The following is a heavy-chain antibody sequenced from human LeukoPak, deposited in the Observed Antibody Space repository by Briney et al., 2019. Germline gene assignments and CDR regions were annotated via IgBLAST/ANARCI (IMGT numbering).Heavy chain of an antibody. V-gene: IGHV4-39*01. J-gene: IGHJ4*02. CDR3: ASSGYLDY. Sequence: SETLSLTCTVSGVSISSSSYYWGWIRQPPGKGLEWIGSIYYSGSTYYNPSLKSRVTISVDTSKNQFSLKLSSVTAADTAVYYCASSGYLDYWGQGTLVTVSP. D-gene: IGHD2-15*01. CDR1: GVSISSSSYY. CDR2: IYYSGST.